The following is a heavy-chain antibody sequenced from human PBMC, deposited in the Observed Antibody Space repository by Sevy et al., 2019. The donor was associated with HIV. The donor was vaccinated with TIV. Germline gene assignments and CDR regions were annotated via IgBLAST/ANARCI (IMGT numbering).Heavy chain of an antibody. V-gene: IGHV1-24*01. D-gene: IGHD3-22*01. J-gene: IGHJ4*02. CDR3: ASAREYYSDNSGYFDY. Sequence: ASVKVSCKVSGYTLIEFSMHWVRQAPGKGLEWMGGFDPEDGETIYAQRFQGRVTMTEDTSTDTAYMVLTTLRSEDTAVYHCASAREYYSDNSGYFDYWGQGTRVTVSS. CDR2: FDPEDGET. CDR1: GYTLIEFS.